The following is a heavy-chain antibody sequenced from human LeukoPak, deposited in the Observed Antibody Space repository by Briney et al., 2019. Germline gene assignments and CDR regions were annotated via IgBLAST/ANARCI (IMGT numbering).Heavy chain of an antibody. D-gene: IGHD4-17*01. CDR3: ARAPRLMTTANSPHFDY. CDR1: GYTFTSYY. CDR2: INPSGGST. Sequence: ASVKVSCKASGYTFTSYYMHWVRQAPGQGLEWMGIINPSGGSTSYAQKFQGRVTMTRDMSTSTVYMELSSLRSEDTAVYYCARAPRLMTTANSPHFDYWGQGTLVTVSS. J-gene: IGHJ4*02. V-gene: IGHV1-46*01.